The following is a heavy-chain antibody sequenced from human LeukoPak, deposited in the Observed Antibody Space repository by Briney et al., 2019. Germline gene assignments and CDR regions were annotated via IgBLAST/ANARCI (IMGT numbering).Heavy chain of an antibody. CDR3: ARSIAAAGPPYFDY. CDR1: GYTFTSYA. J-gene: IGHJ4*02. CDR2: ISAYNGNT. D-gene: IGHD6-13*01. Sequence: ASVKVSCKASGYTFTSYAMNWVRQAPGQGLEWMGWISAYNGNTNYAQKLQGRVTMTTDTSTSTAYMELRSLRSDDTAVYYCARSIAAAGPPYFDYWGQGTLVTVSS. V-gene: IGHV1-18*01.